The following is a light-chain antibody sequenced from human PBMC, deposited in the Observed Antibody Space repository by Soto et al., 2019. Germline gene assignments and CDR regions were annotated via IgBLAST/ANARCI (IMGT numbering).Light chain of an antibody. CDR2: DAS. CDR1: QSVSSY. Sequence: EIVLTQSPATLSLSPGERATLSCRASQSVSSYLAWYQQKPGQAPRLLIYDASNRATGIPARFSGSGSGTDFTLTISTLEPEDFAVYYCQQRSNWPPTFGQGTRWKSN. J-gene: IGKJ1*01. CDR3: QQRSNWPPT. V-gene: IGKV3-11*01.